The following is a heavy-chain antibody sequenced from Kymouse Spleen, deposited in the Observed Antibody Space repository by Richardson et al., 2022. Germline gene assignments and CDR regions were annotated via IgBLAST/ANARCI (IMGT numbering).Heavy chain of an antibody. CDR2: ISSNGGST. J-gene: IGHJ6*02. Sequence: EVQLVESGEGLVQPGGSLRLSCAASGFTFSSYAMHWVRQAPGKGLEYVSAISSNGGSTYYADSVKGRFTISRDNSKNTLYLQMGSLRAEDMAVYYCARDLYYDFWSGYYYYYYGMDVWGQGTTVTVSS. CDR3: ARDLYYDFWSGYYYYYYGMDV. V-gene: IGHV3-64*02. CDR1: GFTFSSYA. D-gene: IGHD3-3*01.